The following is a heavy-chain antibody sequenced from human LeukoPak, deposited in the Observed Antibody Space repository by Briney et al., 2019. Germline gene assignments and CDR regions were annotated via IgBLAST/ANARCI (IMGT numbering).Heavy chain of an antibody. V-gene: IGHV4-61*05. D-gene: IGHD2-21*01. CDR2: IYYTGST. J-gene: IGHJ4*02. Sequence: PSETLSLTCTVSGGSISSSSYYWGWIRQPPGKGLEWIGYIYYTGSTNYNPSLKSRVTISVDTSKNHFSLNLRSMQASDTAVYYCARAFCVGECFVLHIFFDSWGQGTLVTVSS. CDR1: GGSISSSSYY. CDR3: ARAFCVGECFVLHIFFDS.